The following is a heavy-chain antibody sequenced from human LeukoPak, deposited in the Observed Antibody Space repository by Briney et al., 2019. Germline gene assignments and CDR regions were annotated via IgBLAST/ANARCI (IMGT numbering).Heavy chain of an antibody. CDR2: IYSDNT. V-gene: IGHV3-53*01. J-gene: IGHJ4*02. Sequence: GGSLRLSCTVSGFTASSNSMSWVRQAPGKGLEWVSFIYSDNTHYSDSVKGRFTISRDNSKNTLYLQMNSLRAEDTAVYYCARRAGAYSHPYDYWGQGTLVTVSS. CDR3: ARRAGAYSHPYDY. D-gene: IGHD4/OR15-4a*01. CDR1: GFTASSNS.